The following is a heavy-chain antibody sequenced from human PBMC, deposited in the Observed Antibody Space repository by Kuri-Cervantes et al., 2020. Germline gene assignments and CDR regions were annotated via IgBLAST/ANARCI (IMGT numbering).Heavy chain of an antibody. CDR3: ARGRARPDY. V-gene: IGHV4-34*01. J-gene: IGHJ4*02. Sequence: SQTLSLTCAVYGGSFSGYYWSWIRQPPGKGLEWIGEINHSGSTNYNPSLKSRVTISVDTSKNQFSLKLSSVTAADTAVYYCARGRARPDYWGQGTLVTVSS. CDR1: GGSFSGYY. CDR2: INHSGST.